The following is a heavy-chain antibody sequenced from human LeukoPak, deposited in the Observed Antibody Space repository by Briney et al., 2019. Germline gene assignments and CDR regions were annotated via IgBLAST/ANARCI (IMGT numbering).Heavy chain of an antibody. CDR3: ARAGGTSWADY. Sequence: WGSLRLSCEASGCTFRDYWMTWVRQAPGKGLEWVANVKQSGSEKYNVDSVNSRFNISRDNGTNTLYLQMSSLTVEDTAIYSCARAGGTSWADYWGQGTLVTVSS. V-gene: IGHV3-7*01. CDR1: GCTFRDYW. J-gene: IGHJ4*02. CDR2: VKQSGSEK. D-gene: IGHD6-13*01.